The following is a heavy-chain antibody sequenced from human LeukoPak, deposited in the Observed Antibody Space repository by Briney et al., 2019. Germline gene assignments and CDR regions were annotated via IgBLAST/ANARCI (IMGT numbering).Heavy chain of an antibody. CDR1: GYTFTSYG. CDR2: ISDYNGNT. V-gene: IGHV1-18*01. CDR3: ARDTPKLNYYGSGSYLAFDI. D-gene: IGHD3-10*01. Sequence: ASVKVSCKASGYTFTSYGISWVRQAPGQGLEWMGWISDYNGNTNYAQKLQGRVTMTTDTSTSTAYMELRSLRSDDTAVYYCARDTPKLNYYGSGSYLAFDIWGQGTMVTVSS. J-gene: IGHJ3*02.